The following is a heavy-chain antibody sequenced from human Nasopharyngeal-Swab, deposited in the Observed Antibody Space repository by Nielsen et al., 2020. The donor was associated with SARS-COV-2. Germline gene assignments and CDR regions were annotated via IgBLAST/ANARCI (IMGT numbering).Heavy chain of an antibody. CDR3: AREGDRRMAVAFNWFDP. D-gene: IGHD6-19*01. J-gene: IGHJ5*02. CDR2: ISTRSSTI. CDR1: GFSFSDYS. Sequence: GGSLRLSCVASGFSFSDYSMNWVRQAPWKGLEWLSYISTRSSTIYYADSVKGRFTVSRDNGNNSLFLHMNNVRDDDTAVYYCAREGDRRMAVAFNWFDPWGQGALVTVSS. V-gene: IGHV3-48*02.